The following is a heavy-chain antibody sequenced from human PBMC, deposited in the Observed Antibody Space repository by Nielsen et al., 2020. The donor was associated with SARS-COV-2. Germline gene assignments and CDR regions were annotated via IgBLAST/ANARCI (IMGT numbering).Heavy chain of an antibody. CDR3: ARAVRIAVAGNYYYGMDV. Sequence: ASVKVSCKASGHTFTSYDINWVRQATGQGLEWMGWMNPNSGNTGYAQKFQGRVTMTRNTSISTAYMELSSLRSEDTAVYYCARAVRIAVAGNYYYGMDVWGQGTTVTVSS. V-gene: IGHV1-8*01. CDR1: GHTFTSYD. J-gene: IGHJ6*02. CDR2: MNPNSGNT. D-gene: IGHD6-19*01.